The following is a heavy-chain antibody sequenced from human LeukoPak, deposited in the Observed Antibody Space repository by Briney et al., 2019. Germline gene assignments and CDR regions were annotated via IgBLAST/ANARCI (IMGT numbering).Heavy chain of an antibody. CDR2: INTNTGNP. Sequence: GASVKVSCKASGYTFTNYAMNWVRQAPGHGLEWMGWINTNTGNPTYAQGFTGRFVFSLDTSVSTTYLQISSLKAEDTAVYYCARDPGDDFVVPGDPWGQGTLVTVSS. D-gene: IGHD2-2*01. CDR3: ARDPGDDFVVPGDP. J-gene: IGHJ5*02. CDR1: GYTFTNYA. V-gene: IGHV7-4-1*02.